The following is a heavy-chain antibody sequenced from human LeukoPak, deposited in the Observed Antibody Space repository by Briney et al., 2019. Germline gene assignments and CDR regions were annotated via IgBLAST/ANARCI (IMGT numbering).Heavy chain of an antibody. Sequence: GGSLRLSCAASGFTFSNYAINWVRQAPGKGLEWVSYIGFGGSPKYYGDSVKGRFTISRDDAKNSVYLQMNSLRAEDTAVYYCAREYSGYSNSAYYYYMDVWGKGTTVTVSS. V-gene: IGHV3-48*01. J-gene: IGHJ6*03. D-gene: IGHD5-12*01. CDR2: IGFGGSPK. CDR3: AREYSGYSNSAYYYYMDV. CDR1: GFTFSNYA.